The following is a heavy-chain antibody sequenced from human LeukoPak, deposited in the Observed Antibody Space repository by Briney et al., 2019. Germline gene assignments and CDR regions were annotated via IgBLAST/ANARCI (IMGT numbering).Heavy chain of an antibody. Sequence: GGSLRLSCAASGFTFDEYTMHWVRQAPGKGLEWVSLISWDGRSTHYTDSVKGRFTISKDNNKNSLFLQMNSLRTEDTALYYCAKDLPNNWGFTFDIWGQGTMVTVSS. CDR1: GFTFDEYT. CDR3: AKDLPNNWGFTFDI. D-gene: IGHD7-27*01. CDR2: ISWDGRST. J-gene: IGHJ3*02. V-gene: IGHV3-43*01.